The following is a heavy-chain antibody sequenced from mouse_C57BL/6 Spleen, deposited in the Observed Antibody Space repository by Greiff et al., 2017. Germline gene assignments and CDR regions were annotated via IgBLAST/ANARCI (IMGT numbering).Heavy chain of an antibody. J-gene: IGHJ4*01. CDR2: IYPGDGDT. CDR1: GYAFSSSW. D-gene: IGHD1-1*01. Sequence: VKLVESGPELVKPGASVKISCKASGYAFSSSWMNWVKQRPGKGLEWIGRIYPGDGDTNYNGKFKGKATLTADKSSSTAYMQLSSLTSEDSAVYFCARGGYYGSSPYYAMDYWGQGTSVTVSS. CDR3: ARGGYYGSSPYYAMDY. V-gene: IGHV1-82*01.